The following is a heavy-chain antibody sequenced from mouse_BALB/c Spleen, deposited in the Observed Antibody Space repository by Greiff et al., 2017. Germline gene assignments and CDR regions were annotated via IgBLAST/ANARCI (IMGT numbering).Heavy chain of an antibody. CDR1: GYAFSSSW. J-gene: IGHJ4*01. Sequence: QVQLKQSGPELVKPGASVKISCKASGYAFSSSWMNWVKQRPGQGLEWIGRIYPGDGDTKYNEKFKGKATLTADKSSSTAYMQLSSLTSEDSAVYFCASYRYAMDYWGQGTSVTVSS. D-gene: IGHD2-14*01. CDR3: ASYRYAMDY. CDR2: IYPGDGDT. V-gene: IGHV1-82*01.